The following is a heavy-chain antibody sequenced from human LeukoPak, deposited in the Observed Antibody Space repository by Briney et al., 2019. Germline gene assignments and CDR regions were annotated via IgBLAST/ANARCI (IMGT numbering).Heavy chain of an antibody. J-gene: IGHJ4*02. CDR2: ISSSGSTI. V-gene: IGHV3-11*01. CDR1: GFTFSDYY. D-gene: IGHD6-13*01. CDR3: ARWESYSSSWLEDY. Sequence: GGSPRLSCAASGFTFSDYYMSWIRQAPGKGLEWVSYISSSGSTIYYADSVKGRFTISRDNAKNSLYLQMNSLRAEDTAVYYCARWESYSSSWLEDYWGQGTLVTVSS.